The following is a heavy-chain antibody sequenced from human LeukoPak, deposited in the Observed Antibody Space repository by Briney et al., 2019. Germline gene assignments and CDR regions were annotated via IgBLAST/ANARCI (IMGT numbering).Heavy chain of an antibody. V-gene: IGHV4-39*01. CDR2: IYYSGST. CDR1: GGSISSSSYY. CDR3: ARRSLGVGATYFDY. D-gene: IGHD1-26*01. J-gene: IGHJ4*02. Sequence: MASETLSLTCTVSGGSISSSSYYWGWIRQPPGEGLEWIGSIYYSGSTYYNPSLKSRVTISVDTSKNQFSLKLSSVTAADTAVYYCARRSLGVGATYFDYWGQGTLVTVSS.